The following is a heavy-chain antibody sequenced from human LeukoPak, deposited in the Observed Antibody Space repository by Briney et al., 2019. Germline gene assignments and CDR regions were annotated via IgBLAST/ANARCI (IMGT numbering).Heavy chain of an antibody. CDR1: GFTFRNYD. CDR3: AKDRAAHYDFWSGYQMDV. CDR2: ISYDGSKK. V-gene: IGHV3-30*18. Sequence: GGSLRLSCAASGFTFRNYDMHWVRQAPGKGLQWVAVISYDGSKKYYVDSVKGRFTISRDSSKNTLYLQVNSLRTEDTAIYYCAKDRAAHYDFWSGYQMDVWGRGGTVTVSS. D-gene: IGHD3-3*01. J-gene: IGHJ6*02.